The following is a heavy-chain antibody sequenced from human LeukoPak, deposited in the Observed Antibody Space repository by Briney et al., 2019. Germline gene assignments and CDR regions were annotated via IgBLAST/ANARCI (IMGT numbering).Heavy chain of an antibody. CDR1: GGSISRSSYY. Sequence: SETLSLTCTVSGGSISRSSYYWGWIRQPPGKGLEWIGSIYYSGSTYYNPSLKSRVTISVDTSKNQFSLKLSSVTAADTAVYYCARAGYYDSSGYYQTSVADYWGQGTLVTVSS. CDR3: ARAGYYDSSGYYQTSVADY. CDR2: IYYSGST. J-gene: IGHJ4*02. V-gene: IGHV4-39*07. D-gene: IGHD3-22*01.